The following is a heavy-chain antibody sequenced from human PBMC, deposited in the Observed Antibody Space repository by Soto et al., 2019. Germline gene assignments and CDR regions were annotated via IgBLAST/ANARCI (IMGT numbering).Heavy chain of an antibody. Sequence: GGSLRLSCAASGFTFSSYGMHWVRQAPGKGLQWVAFISYDGSNKYYADSVTGRFTISRDNSKNTLYLQMNSLRAEDTAVYYCARGDGHSYGSTFDCWGQGTLVTVSS. D-gene: IGHD5-18*01. J-gene: IGHJ4*02. CDR2: ISYDGSNK. V-gene: IGHV3-30*19. CDR3: ARGDGHSYGSTFDC. CDR1: GFTFSSYG.